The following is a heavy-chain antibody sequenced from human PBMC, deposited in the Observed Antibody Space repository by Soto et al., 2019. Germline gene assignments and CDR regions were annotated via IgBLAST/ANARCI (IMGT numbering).Heavy chain of an antibody. D-gene: IGHD5-18*01. CDR3: ARRVGYSYGFDYYYYGMDV. V-gene: IGHV1-69*06. Sequence: GASVKVSCKASGGTFSSYAISWVRQAPGQGLEWMGGIIPIFGTANYAQKFQGRVTITADKSTSTAYMELSSLRSEDTAVYYCARRVGYSYGFDYYYYGMDVWGKGPTVTVSS. CDR1: GGTFSSYA. CDR2: IIPIFGTA. J-gene: IGHJ6*04.